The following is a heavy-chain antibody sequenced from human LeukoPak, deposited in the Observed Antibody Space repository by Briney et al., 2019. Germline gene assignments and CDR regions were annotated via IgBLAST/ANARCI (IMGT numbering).Heavy chain of an antibody. CDR3: ASVFGVVIYHYYYMDV. V-gene: IGHV4-39*01. D-gene: IGHD3-3*01. J-gene: IGHJ6*03. CDR2: IYYSGST. CDR1: GGSISSSSYY. Sequence: KPSETLSLTCTVSGGSISSSSYYWGWIRQPPGKGLEWIGSIYYSGSTYYNPSLKSRVTISVDTPKNQFSLKLSSVTAADTAVYYCASVFGVVIYHYYYMDVWGKGTTVTVSS.